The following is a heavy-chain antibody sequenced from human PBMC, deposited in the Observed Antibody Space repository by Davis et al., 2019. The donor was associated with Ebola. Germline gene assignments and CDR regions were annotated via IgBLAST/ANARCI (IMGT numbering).Heavy chain of an antibody. D-gene: IGHD1-26*01. CDR2: IIPIFGTA. V-gene: IGHV1-69*13. J-gene: IGHJ4*02. CDR3: AGGWEDFDY. Sequence: SSVPVSRQASGYTFTSYYMHWVRQPPGQGLEWMGGIIPIFGTANYAQKFQGRVTITADESTSTAYMELSSLRSEDTAVYYCAGGWEDFDYWGQGTLVTVSS. CDR1: GYTFTSYY.